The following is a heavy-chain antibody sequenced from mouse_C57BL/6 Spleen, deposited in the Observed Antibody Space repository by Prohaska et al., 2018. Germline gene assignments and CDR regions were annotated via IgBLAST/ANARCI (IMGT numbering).Heavy chain of an antibody. CDR3: AGGYYYGSSYEDYYAMDY. V-gene: IGHV1-26*01. CDR2: INPNNGGT. J-gene: IGHJ4*01. Sequence: HGKSLEWIGDINPNNGGTSYNQKFKGKATLTVDKSSSTAYMELRSLTSEDSAVYYCAGGYYYGSSYEDYYAMDYWGQGTSVTVSS. D-gene: IGHD1-1*01.